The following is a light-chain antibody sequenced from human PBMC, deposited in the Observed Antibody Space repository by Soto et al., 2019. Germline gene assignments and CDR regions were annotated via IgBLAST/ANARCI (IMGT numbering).Light chain of an antibody. CDR2: STN. Sequence: QTVVTQEPSLTVSPGGTVTLTCASSTGAVTSGYNANWFQQKPGQAPRALIYSTNNKRSWTPARFSGSLLGGKAALTLSGVQPEDEAEYYCLLYYGGVRVFGGGTKLTVL. J-gene: IGLJ2*01. CDR1: TGAVTSGYN. V-gene: IGLV7-43*01. CDR3: LLYYGGVRV.